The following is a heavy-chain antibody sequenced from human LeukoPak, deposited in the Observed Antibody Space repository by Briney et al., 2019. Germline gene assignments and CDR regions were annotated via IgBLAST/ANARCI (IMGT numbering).Heavy chain of an antibody. CDR1: VYTYEDYG. D-gene: IGHD2-15*01. CDR2: IHWNGGRT. Sequence: GGSLRLSCAASVYTYEDYGMSWVRHAPGKGLECVSDIHWNGGRTGYTESVRRRFNISRDNAKNSLYLQMNSLRAEDTALFLCSRSVAASRDYWGQGTLVTVSS. J-gene: IGHJ4*02. CDR3: SRSVAASRDY. V-gene: IGHV3-20*04.